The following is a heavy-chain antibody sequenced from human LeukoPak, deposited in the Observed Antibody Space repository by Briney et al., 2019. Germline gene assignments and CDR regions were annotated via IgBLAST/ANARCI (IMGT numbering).Heavy chain of an antibody. CDR2: IYYSGST. Sequence: PSETLSLTCTVSGGSISSSSYYWGWIRQPPGKGLEWIGSIYYSGSTYYNPSLKSRVTISVDTSKNQFSLKLSSVTAADTAVYYCARDRRYYGSVWGQGTTVTVSS. J-gene: IGHJ6*02. V-gene: IGHV4-39*07. D-gene: IGHD3-10*01. CDR1: GGSISSSSYY. CDR3: ARDRRYYGSV.